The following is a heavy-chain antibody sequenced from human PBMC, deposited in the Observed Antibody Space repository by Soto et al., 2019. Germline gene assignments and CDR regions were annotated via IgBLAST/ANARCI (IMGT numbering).Heavy chain of an antibody. CDR1: GFTFSSYA. CDR2: ISDSGERT. J-gene: IGHJ4*02. CDR3: AKDRTTMIVVVHDS. Sequence: GGSLRLSCAASGFTFSSYAMTWVRQAPGKGPEWVAGISDSGERTYYADSVKGRFTISRDNSKNTVFLQMSSLRAEDTAAYYCAKDRTTMIVVVHDSWGQGTLVTVSS. V-gene: IGHV3-23*01. D-gene: IGHD3-22*01.